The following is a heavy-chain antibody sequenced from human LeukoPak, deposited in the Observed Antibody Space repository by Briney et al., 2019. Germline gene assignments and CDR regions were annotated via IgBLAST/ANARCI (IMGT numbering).Heavy chain of an antibody. CDR2: IIPILGIA. CDR3: ARDYYDSSGYLDY. CDR1: GGTFSSYT. J-gene: IGHJ4*02. V-gene: IGHV1-69*04. D-gene: IGHD3-22*01. Sequence: PVASVKVSCKASGGTFSSYTISWVRQAPGQGLEWMGRIIPILGIANYAQKFQGRVTITADKSTSTAYMELSSLRSENTAVYYCARDYYDSSGYLDYWGQGTLVTVSS.